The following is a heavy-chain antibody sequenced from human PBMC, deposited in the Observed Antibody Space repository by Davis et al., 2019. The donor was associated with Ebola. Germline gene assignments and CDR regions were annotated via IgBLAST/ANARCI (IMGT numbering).Heavy chain of an antibody. CDR1: GFSLSTSGVG. CDR2: IHWDDDK. CDR3: AHRGSGSYTHYFDY. J-gene: IGHJ4*02. D-gene: IGHD1-26*01. V-gene: IGHV2-5*02. Sequence: SGPTLVKPTQTLTLTCTFSGFSLSTSGVGVGWIRQPPGKALEWLALIHWDDDKRYSPSLKSRLTITKDTSKNQVVLTMTNMDPVDTATYYCAHRGSGSYTHYFDYWGQGTLVTVSS.